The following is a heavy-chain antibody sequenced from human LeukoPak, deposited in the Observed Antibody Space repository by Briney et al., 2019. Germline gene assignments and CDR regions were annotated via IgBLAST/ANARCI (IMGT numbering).Heavy chain of an antibody. Sequence: PSETLSLTCTVSGGSISSYYWSWIRQPPGKGLEWIGHIYYSGSTNYNPSLKSRVTISVDTSKNQFSLKLSSVTAADTAVYYCARLGGAAGTITFDYWGQGTLVTVSS. D-gene: IGHD6-13*01. J-gene: IGHJ4*02. CDR1: GGSISSYY. CDR3: ARLGGAAGTITFDY. CDR2: IYYSGST. V-gene: IGHV4-59*08.